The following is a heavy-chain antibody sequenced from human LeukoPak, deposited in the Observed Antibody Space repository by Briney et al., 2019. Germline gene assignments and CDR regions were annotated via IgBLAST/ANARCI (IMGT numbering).Heavy chain of an antibody. CDR2: IYSGGST. D-gene: IGHD1-26*01. J-gene: IGHJ4*02. CDR1: GFTVSSNY. V-gene: IGHV3-66*01. CDR3: ARDYRSGSYSGGAIDY. Sequence: GGSLRLSCAASGFTVSSNYMSWVRQAPGKGLEWVAVIYSGGSTYYADSVKGRFTISRDNSKNTLYLQMNSLRAEDTAVYYCARDYRSGSYSGGAIDYWGQGTLVTVSS.